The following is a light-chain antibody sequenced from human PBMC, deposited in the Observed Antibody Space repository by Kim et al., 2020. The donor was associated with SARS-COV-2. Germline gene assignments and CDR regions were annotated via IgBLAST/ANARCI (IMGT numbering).Light chain of an antibody. CDR2: EDN. Sequence: KTETISCTRSSGSIASDYVHWYQQSPGSAPTTVIYEDNQRPSGVPDRFSGSIDSSSNSASLTISGLKTEDEGDYYCQSYDSGNLWVFGGGTQLTVL. CDR3: QSYDSGNLWV. J-gene: IGLJ3*02. CDR1: SGSIASDY. V-gene: IGLV6-57*03.